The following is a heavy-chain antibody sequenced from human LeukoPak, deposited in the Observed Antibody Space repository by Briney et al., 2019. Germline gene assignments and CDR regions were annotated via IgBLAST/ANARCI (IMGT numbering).Heavy chain of an antibody. CDR3: AKQSGADRGHLDF. D-gene: IGHD1/OR15-1a*01. CDR2: ISSSSSYI. V-gene: IGHV3-21*01. J-gene: IGHJ4*02. Sequence: GGSLRLCCAASGFTFSSYSMNWVRQAPGKGLEWVSSISSSSSYIYYADSVKGRFTISRDNAKNSLYLQMNSLRAEDTAVYYCAKQSGADRGHLDFWGQGTLVTVSS. CDR1: GFTFSSYS.